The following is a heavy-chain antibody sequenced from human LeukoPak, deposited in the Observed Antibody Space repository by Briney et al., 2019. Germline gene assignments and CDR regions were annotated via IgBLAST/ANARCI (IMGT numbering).Heavy chain of an antibody. CDR2: ISISGSKT. CDR3: AKDTYTVLNWFDP. D-gene: IGHD4-17*01. J-gene: IGHJ5*02. V-gene: IGHV3-23*01. Sequence: GGSLRLSCAASEFDFSSHAMTWVRQAPGKGLEWVSAISISGSKTYYADSVKGRFTISRDNSKNTLYLQMNSLRAEDTAVYYCAKDTYTVLNWFDPWGQGTLVTVSS. CDR1: EFDFSSHA.